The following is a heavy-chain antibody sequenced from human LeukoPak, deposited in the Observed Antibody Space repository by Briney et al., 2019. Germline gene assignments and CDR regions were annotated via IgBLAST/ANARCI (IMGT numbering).Heavy chain of an antibody. D-gene: IGHD3-3*01. CDR3: ARSSRSGSGYSYWFDP. CDR1: GYTFTSYD. CDR2: MNPNSGNT. V-gene: IGHV1-8*01. Sequence: ASVKVSCKASGYTFTSYDINWVRQATGQGLEWMGWMNPNSGNTGYAQKFQGRVTMTRNTSISTAYMELSSLRSEDTAVYYCARSSRSGSGYSYWFDPWGQGTLVTVSS. J-gene: IGHJ5*02.